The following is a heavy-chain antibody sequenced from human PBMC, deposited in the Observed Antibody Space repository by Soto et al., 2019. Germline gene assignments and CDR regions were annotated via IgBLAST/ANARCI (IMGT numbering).Heavy chain of an antibody. J-gene: IGHJ4*02. V-gene: IGHV3-30*18. Sequence: PGGSLRLSCAASGFTFSIYGMHWVRHAPGKGLEWVAVISYDGSNKYYADSVKGRFTISRDNSKNTLYLQMNSLRAEDTAVYYCAKDSGSGSYYNIFYFDYWGQGTLVTVSS. CDR1: GFTFSIYG. CDR2: ISYDGSNK. D-gene: IGHD3-10*01. CDR3: AKDSGSGSYYNIFYFDY.